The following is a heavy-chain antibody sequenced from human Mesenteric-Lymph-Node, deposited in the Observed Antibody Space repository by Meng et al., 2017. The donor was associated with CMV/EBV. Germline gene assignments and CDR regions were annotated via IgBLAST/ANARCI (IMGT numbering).Heavy chain of an antibody. J-gene: IGHJ5*02. CDR3: ARGLHTGWSDP. V-gene: IGHV1-2*02. Sequence: ASVKVSCKASGYTFTDYYIHWVRQAPGQGLEWVGWIKPNSGGTNYAQKFLGRVTMTRDTSISTAHMELSRLRSDDTALYYCARGLHTGWSDPWGQGTLVTVSS. CDR1: GYTFTDYY. D-gene: IGHD3-10*01. CDR2: IKPNSGGT.